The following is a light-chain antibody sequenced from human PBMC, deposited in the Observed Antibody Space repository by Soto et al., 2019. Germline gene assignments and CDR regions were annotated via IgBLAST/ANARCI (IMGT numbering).Light chain of an antibody. J-gene: IGKJ1*01. Sequence: EIVLTQSPGTLSLSPGERATLSCRASQSVSKNFLAWYQQKPGQAPRLLIHDASSRATGIPDRFSGSGSGTDFTLTISRLEAEDFAVYYCQQYGSSPKTFGQGTKVEIK. V-gene: IGKV3-20*01. CDR1: QSVSKNF. CDR2: DAS. CDR3: QQYGSSPKT.